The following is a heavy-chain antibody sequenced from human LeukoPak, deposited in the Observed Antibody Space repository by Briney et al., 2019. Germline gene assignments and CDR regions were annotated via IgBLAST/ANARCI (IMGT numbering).Heavy chain of an antibody. CDR3: ARYCSSTSCYYAFDI. CDR1: GGSFSGYY. CDR2: INHSGST. D-gene: IGHD2-2*01. Sequence: PSEALSLTCAVYGGSFSGYYWSWIRQPPGKGLEWIGEINHSGSTNYNPSLKSRVTISVDTSKNQFSLKLSSVTAADTAVYYCARYCSSTSCYYAFDIWGQGTMVTVSS. V-gene: IGHV4-34*01. J-gene: IGHJ3*02.